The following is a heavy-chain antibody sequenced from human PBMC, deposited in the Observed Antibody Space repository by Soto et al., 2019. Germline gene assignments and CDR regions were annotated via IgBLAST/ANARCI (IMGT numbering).Heavy chain of an antibody. D-gene: IGHD5-18*01. CDR3: ARALPRSSGYSYGALDY. V-gene: IGHV1-46*01. CDR1: GYSFTSYY. J-gene: IGHJ4*02. Sequence: SVKVSCKSSGYSFTSYYMHWVRQAPGQGLEWMGIVSPSGGSTTNAQKFQGRVTMTRDTSTSTVYMELSSVRSEDTAVYYCARALPRSSGYSYGALDYWGQGTLVTVSS. CDR2: VSPSGGST.